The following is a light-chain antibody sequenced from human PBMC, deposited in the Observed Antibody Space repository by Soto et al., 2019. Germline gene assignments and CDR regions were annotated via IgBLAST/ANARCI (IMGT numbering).Light chain of an antibody. CDR2: EVS. CDR1: RSDVGAYNY. CDR3: TSYAGTYSFFYV. J-gene: IGLJ1*01. Sequence: QSVLTQPPSASGSPGQSVTISCTGTRSDVGAYNYVSWYQQLPGKAPKLIIYEVSKRPSGVPDRFSGSKSGNTASLTVSGLQAEDEADYYCTSYAGTYSFFYVFGTGTKVTVL. V-gene: IGLV2-8*01.